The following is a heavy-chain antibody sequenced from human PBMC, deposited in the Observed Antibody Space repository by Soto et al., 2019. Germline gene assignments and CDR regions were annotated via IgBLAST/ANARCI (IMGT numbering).Heavy chain of an antibody. Sequence: QVQLQESGPGLVKPSETLSLNCTVSGGPISSYYWSWIRQSPGKGLEWIGYIYYSGSTNYNPSLKSPVTXSXDXSKNQFPLELSSVTAADTAVYYCARGSSGWPPRLDYWGQGTLVTVSS. V-gene: IGHV4-59*01. J-gene: IGHJ4*02. CDR1: GGPISSYY. CDR3: ARGSSGWPPRLDY. CDR2: IYYSGST. D-gene: IGHD6-19*01.